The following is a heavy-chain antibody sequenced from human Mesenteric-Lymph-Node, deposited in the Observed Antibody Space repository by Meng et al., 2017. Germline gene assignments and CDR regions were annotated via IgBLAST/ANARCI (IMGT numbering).Heavy chain of an antibody. J-gene: IGHJ4*02. CDR2: IYYSGST. V-gene: IGHV4-4*02. CDR3: ARVGRGVWVGSLFDY. D-gene: IGHD3-10*01. CDR1: GGSISSGNW. Sequence: SQTLSLTCGVSGGSISSGNWWSWVRQPPGKGLEWIGSIYYSGSTYYNPSLKSRVTISVDTSKNQFSLKLSSVTAADTAVYYCARVGRGVWVGSLFDYWGQGTLVTVSS.